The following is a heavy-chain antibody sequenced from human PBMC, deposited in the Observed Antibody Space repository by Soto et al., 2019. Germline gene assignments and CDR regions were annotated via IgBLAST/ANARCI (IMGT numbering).Heavy chain of an antibody. V-gene: IGHV2-5*02. CDR2: IYWDDDK. J-gene: IGHJ4*02. Sequence: QITLKESGPTLVKPTQTLTLTCTFSGFSLTTGGVGVAWIRQPPGKALEWLAVIYWDDDKRYSPSLKNRLTVTKDTSKNQVVLTMPNLAPVDTATYYCAHTPFFGDKLDFWGQGTLVSVSS. CDR1: GFSLTTGGVG. CDR3: AHTPFFGDKLDF. D-gene: IGHD2-21*01.